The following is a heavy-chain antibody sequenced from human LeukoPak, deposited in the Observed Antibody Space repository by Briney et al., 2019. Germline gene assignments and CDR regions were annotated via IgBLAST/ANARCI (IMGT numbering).Heavy chain of an antibody. J-gene: IGHJ3*02. CDR2: IYYSGST. V-gene: IGHV4-59*01. Sequence: SETLSLTCTVSGGSISGYYWSWIRQPPGKGLEWIGYIYYSGSTSYNPSLRSRVTISVDTSKNQFSLKLSSVTAADTAVYYCAREGARWEPSFSAFDIWGQGTMVTVSS. CDR1: GGSISGYY. D-gene: IGHD1-26*01. CDR3: AREGARWEPSFSAFDI.